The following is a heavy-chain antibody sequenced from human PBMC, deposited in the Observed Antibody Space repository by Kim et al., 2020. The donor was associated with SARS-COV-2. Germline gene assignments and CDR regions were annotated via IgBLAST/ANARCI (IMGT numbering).Heavy chain of an antibody. CDR2: INPGNGNT. J-gene: IGHJ3*02. V-gene: IGHV1-3*01. Sequence: ASVKVSCKASGYTFTRYARHWVRQAPGQRLEWMGWINPGNGNTRYSQKFQDRVIFTRDTSASTAYMELSSLRSEDTAVYYCARGEYDYSFDIWGQGTTVTFSS. CDR3: ARGEYDYSFDI. D-gene: IGHD3-16*01. CDR1: GYTFTRYA.